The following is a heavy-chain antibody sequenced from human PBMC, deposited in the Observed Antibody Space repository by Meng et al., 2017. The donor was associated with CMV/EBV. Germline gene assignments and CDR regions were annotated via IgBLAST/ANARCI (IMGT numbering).Heavy chain of an antibody. Sequence: GESLKISCAASGFTFSSYEMNWVRQAPGKGLEWVSAISGGGGSTYYADSVKGRFTISRDNSKNTLYLQMNSLRAEDTAVYYCAKTTAVDTRSYYYYGMDVWGQGTTVTVSS. CDR2: ISGGGGST. CDR1: GFTFSSYE. CDR3: AKTTAVDTRSYYYYGMDV. D-gene: IGHD6-13*01. V-gene: IGHV3-23*01. J-gene: IGHJ6*02.